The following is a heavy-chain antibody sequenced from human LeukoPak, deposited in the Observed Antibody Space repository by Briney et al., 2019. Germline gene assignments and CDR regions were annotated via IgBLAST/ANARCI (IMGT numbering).Heavy chain of an antibody. J-gene: IGHJ4*02. V-gene: IGHV6-1*01. Sequence: SQTLSLTCATSGDSVSSKSATWNWLRQSPSRGLEWLGKTYYRSRWYNDSALSVKSRITINPDTSKNQFSLHLNSVTPEDTTVYYCARDPRISSGWQFDYWGQGTLVTVSS. CDR2: TYYRSRWYN. CDR1: GDSVSSKSAT. D-gene: IGHD6-19*01. CDR3: ARDPRISSGWQFDY.